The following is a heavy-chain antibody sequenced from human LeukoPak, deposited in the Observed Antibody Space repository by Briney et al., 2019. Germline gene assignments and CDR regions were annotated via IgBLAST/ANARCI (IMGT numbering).Heavy chain of an antibody. CDR3: ARGHSRLYYFDY. J-gene: IGHJ4*02. CDR2: IYSSGST. V-gene: IGHV4-4*07. Sequence: SETLSLTCTVSGGSISSYYWSWIRQPAGKGLEWIGRIYSSGSTDYNPSLRSRVTMSVDTSKNQFSLKLTSVTAADTAVYYCARGHSRLYYFDYWGQGTLVTVSS. CDR1: GGSISSYY. D-gene: IGHD6-13*01.